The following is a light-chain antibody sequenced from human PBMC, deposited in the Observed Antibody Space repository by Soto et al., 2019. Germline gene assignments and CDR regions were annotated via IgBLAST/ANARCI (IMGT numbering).Light chain of an antibody. CDR1: QTISSW. CDR3: QHYNSYSEA. J-gene: IGKJ1*01. CDR2: KAS. V-gene: IGKV1-5*03. Sequence: DIQMTQSPSTLSGSVGARLTITGRASQTISSWLAWYQQKPGKAPKLLIYKASTLKSGVPSRFSGSGSGTEFTLTISSLQPDDFATYYCQHYNSYSEAFGQGTKVDIK.